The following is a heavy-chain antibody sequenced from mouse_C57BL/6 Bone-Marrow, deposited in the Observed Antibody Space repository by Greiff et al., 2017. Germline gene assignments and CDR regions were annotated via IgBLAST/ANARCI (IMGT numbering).Heavy chain of an antibody. D-gene: IGHD3-1*01. V-gene: IGHV1-72*01. Sequence: QQSCKASGYTFTSYWMHWVKQRPGRGLEWIGRIDPNSGGTKYNEKFKSKATLTVDKPSSTAYMQLSSLTSEDSAVYYCARNKIPIGLRYFDYWGQGTTLTVSS. J-gene: IGHJ2*01. CDR2: IDPNSGGT. CDR1: GYTFTSYW. CDR3: ARNKIPIGLRYFDY.